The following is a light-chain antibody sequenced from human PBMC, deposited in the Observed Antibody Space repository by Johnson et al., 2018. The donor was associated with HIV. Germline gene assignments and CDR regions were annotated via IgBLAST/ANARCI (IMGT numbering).Light chain of an antibody. V-gene: IGLV1-51*02. Sequence: QSVLTQPPSVSAAPGQKVTISCSGSGSNIGNNYVSWYQQLPGAAPKLLIYENNKRPSGIPDRFSGSKSGTSATLGITGLQTGDEADYYCGTWDSRLSAEVFGTGTKVTVL. J-gene: IGLJ1*01. CDR3: GTWDSRLSAEV. CDR2: ENN. CDR1: GSNIGNNY.